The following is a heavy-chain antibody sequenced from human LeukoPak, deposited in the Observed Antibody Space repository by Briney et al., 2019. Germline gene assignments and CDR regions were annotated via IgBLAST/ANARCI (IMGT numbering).Heavy chain of an antibody. CDR3: ARHRAYSSSSPFDY. CDR1: GGSISSYY. D-gene: IGHD6-6*01. J-gene: IGHJ4*02. Sequence: SETLSLTCTVSGGSISSYYWSWIRQPPGKGLEWIGYIYYTRSTNYNPSLKSRVTMFVDMSKNQFSLRLSSVTAADTAVYYCARHRAYSSSSPFDYWGQGTLVTVSS. CDR2: IYYTRST. V-gene: IGHV4-59*08.